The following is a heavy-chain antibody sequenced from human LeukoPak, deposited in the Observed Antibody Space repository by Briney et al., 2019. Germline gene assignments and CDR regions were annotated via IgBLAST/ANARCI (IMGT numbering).Heavy chain of an antibody. D-gene: IGHD1-7*01. V-gene: IGHV3-23*01. CDR3: ARDTEL. CDR2: ISGSDERT. J-gene: IGHJ4*02. CDR1: GFTYSTYC. Sequence: GGSLRLSCSASGFTYSTYCMNWVRQAPGKGLEWVSSISGSDERTFYADSVKGRFTISRDNSKNTLYLQMNSLRAEDTAVYYRARDTELWGQGTLVTVSS.